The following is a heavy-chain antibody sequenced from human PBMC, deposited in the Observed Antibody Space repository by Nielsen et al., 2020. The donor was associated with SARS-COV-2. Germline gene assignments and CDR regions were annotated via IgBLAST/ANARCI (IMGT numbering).Heavy chain of an antibody. Sequence: GGSLRLSCKGSGYNFTFYWIGWVRQMPGKGLEWMGTIYPGDSDITYSPTFQGQVTISADKSINTAYMQWSSLKASDTAMYYCARRAPGGNHDGFDIWGQGTMVTVSS. CDR1: GYNFTFYW. CDR2: IYPGDSDI. V-gene: IGHV5-51*01. CDR3: ARRAPGGNHDGFDI. D-gene: IGHD2-15*01. J-gene: IGHJ3*02.